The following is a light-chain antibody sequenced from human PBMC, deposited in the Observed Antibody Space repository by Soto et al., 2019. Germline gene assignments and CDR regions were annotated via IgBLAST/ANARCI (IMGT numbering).Light chain of an antibody. Sequence: QSALTQPASVSGSPGQSITISCTGTRSDIGAYNFVSWYQQHPGEVPKLMLYDVNVRPSGVSNRFSDSKSGNTASLTISGLQAEDEADYYCTSWTTSPTMIFGGGTKLTVL. J-gene: IGLJ2*01. CDR1: RSDIGAYNF. V-gene: IGLV2-14*03. CDR2: DVN. CDR3: TSWTTSPTMI.